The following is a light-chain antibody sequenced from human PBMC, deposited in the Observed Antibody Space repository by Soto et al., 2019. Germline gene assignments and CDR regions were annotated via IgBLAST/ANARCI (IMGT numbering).Light chain of an antibody. J-gene: IGKJ1*01. CDR3: HQYYYWPRT. CDR1: QSVSSSC. V-gene: IGKV3-20*01. CDR2: GAY. Sequence: EIVLPPSPGTLSFSPGERSTLSCRAGQSVSSSCVAWYKQKHGQAPRLIICGAYTRATGITDRFSGSGSGKDFTITISRMETEDFEVYYCHQYYYWPRTFGQGNKVDIK.